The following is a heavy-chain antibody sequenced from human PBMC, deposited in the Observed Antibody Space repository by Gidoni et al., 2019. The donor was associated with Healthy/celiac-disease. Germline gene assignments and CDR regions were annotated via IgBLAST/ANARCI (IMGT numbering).Heavy chain of an antibody. J-gene: IGHJ5*02. V-gene: IGHV3-11*06. CDR3: ARGGNYEINWFDP. CDR2: ISSSSSYT. CDR1: GFTFSDYY. D-gene: IGHD1-7*01. Sequence: QVQLVESGGGLVKPGGSLRLSCAASGFTFSDYYMSWIRQAPGKGLEWVSYISSSSSYTNDADSVKGRFTISRDNAKNSLYLQMNSLRAEDTAVYYCARGGNYEINWFDPWGQGTLVTVSS.